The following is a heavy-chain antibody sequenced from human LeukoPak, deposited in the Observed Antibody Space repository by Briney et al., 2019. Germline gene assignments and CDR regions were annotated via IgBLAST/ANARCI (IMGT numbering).Heavy chain of an antibody. CDR1: SGSFSGYY. CDR2: INHSGST. Sequence: PSETLSLTCGVFSGSFSGYYWSWVRQAPGKGLEWIGEINHSGSTNFNPSLAGRLSLSVDTSKNQFSLKLSSVTAADTAVYYCAREAAYCGGDCYSSTKSGARDAFDIWGQGTMVTVSS. J-gene: IGHJ3*02. D-gene: IGHD2-21*02. V-gene: IGHV4-34*01. CDR3: AREAAYCGGDCYSSTKSGARDAFDI.